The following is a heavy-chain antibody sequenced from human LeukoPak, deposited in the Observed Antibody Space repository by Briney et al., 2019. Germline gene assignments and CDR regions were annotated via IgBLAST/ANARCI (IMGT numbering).Heavy chain of an antibody. Sequence: PGGSLRLSCAASGFTFSSYAMSWVRQAPGKGLEWVSAISGSGGSTYYADSVKGRFTISRDNSKNTPYLQMNSLRAEHTAVYYCAKDRRYSSSEGWGQGTLVTVSS. CDR3: AKDRRYSSSEG. CDR1: GFTFSSYA. CDR2: ISGSGGST. J-gene: IGHJ4*02. V-gene: IGHV3-23*01. D-gene: IGHD6-6*01.